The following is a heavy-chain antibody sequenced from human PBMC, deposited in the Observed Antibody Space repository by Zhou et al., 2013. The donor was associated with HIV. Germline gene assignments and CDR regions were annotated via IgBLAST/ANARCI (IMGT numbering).Heavy chain of an antibody. J-gene: IGHJ2*01. D-gene: IGHD3-22*01. CDR2: ISAYNGNT. Sequence: QVQLVQSGAEVKKPGSSVKVSCKASGYTFTSYGISWVRQAPGQGLEWMGWISAYNGNTNYAQKLQGRVTMTTDTSTSTAYMELRSLRSDDTAVYYCARGASVYYDTSGHPRARMVTHFDLWGPWHPGHCLL. CDR3: ARGASVYYDTSGHPRARMVTHFDL. CDR1: GYTFTSYG. V-gene: IGHV1-18*01.